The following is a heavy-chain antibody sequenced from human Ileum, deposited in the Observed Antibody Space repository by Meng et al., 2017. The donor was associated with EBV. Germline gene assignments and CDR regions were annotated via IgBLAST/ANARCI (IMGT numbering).Heavy chain of an antibody. Sequence: QLQQQESGPGLVPPSQSLSPSCVISGDSVSSDKTAWNWIRQSPSRGLEWLGRTYRRSRWYYDYALSVKSRINISPDTSKNQVSLQLNSVTDEDTGIYYCATSRIAKFDRWGQGTLVTVFS. J-gene: IGHJ5*02. V-gene: IGHV6-1*01. CDR2: TYRRSRWYY. CDR3: ATSRIAKFDR. CDR1: GDSVSSDKTA.